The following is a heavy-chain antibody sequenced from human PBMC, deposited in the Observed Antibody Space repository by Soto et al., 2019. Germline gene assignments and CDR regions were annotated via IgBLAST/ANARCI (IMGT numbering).Heavy chain of an antibody. CDR3: AXXXXHXXXXXSSXFDY. V-gene: IGHV3-23*01. CDR1: GFTFSDYP. D-gene: IGHD3-10*01. CDR2: ISGSGGST. Sequence: EVQLLESGGGLVEPGGSLRLSCAASGFTFSDYPMTWVRQAPGXXLXXXXSISGSGGSTYYADSVKGRFTISRDNSKSTLYLQMNSLRAEDTAVXYXAXXXXHXXXXXSSXFDYWGQGTLVTVSS. J-gene: IGHJ4*02.